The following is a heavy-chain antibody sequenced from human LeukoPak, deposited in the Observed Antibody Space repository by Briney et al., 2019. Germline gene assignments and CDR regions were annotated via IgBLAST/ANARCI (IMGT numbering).Heavy chain of an antibody. CDR2: NFFHDGTT. CDR3: ARDSVVVPAAILADAFDI. V-gene: IGHV1-46*02. J-gene: IGHJ3*02. Sequence: ASVKVSCKTSGYSFNSHHVHWVRQAPGQGLEWMGINFFHDGTTSNTQKFPGRLTMTRDTSTSTAYMELSSLRSEDTAVYYCARDSVVVPAAILADAFDIWGQGTMVTVSS. D-gene: IGHD2-2*02. CDR1: GYSFNSHH.